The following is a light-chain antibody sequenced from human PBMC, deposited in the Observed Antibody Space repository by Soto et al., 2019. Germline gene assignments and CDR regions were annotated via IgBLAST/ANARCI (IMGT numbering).Light chain of an antibody. CDR1: QSISIW. CDR3: QQYNDYSWT. CDR2: KAS. Sequence: DIQMTQSPSTLSASVGDRVAITCRASQSISIWLAWYQQKPGKAPKLLIYKASSLESGVPSRLSGSGSGTEFTLAISSLQPDDFPTYYCQQYNDYSWTFGQGTKVEIK. J-gene: IGKJ1*01. V-gene: IGKV1-5*03.